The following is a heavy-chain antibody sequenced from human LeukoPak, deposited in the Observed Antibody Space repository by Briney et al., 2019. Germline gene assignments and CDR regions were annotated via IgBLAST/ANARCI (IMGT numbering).Heavy chain of an antibody. J-gene: IGHJ3*02. CDR1: GYTFTSYD. Sequence: GASVKVSCKASGYTFTSYDINWVRQATGQGLEWMGWMNPNSGNTGYAQKFQGRVTMARNTSISTAYMELSSLRSEDTAVYYRATLGRGYYDSPAFDIWGQGTMVTVSS. D-gene: IGHD3-22*01. CDR2: MNPNSGNT. V-gene: IGHV1-8*01. CDR3: ATLGRGYYDSPAFDI.